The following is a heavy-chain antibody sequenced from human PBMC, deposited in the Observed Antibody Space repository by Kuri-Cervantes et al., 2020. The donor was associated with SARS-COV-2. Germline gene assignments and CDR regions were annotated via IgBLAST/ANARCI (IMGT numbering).Heavy chain of an antibody. CDR1: GGTFSSYA. D-gene: IGHD6-19*01. CDR2: ISPIFGTA. V-gene: IGHV1-69*13. J-gene: IGHJ4*02. CDR3: AGDRPGGGTAVAGFRHLDY. Sequence: SVKVSCKASGGTFSSYAISWVRQAPGQGLEWMGGISPIFGTANYAQKVQGRVTITADESTSTAYMELSSLRSEDTAVSYPAGDRPGGGTAVAGFRHLDYLGQGTLVTVSS.